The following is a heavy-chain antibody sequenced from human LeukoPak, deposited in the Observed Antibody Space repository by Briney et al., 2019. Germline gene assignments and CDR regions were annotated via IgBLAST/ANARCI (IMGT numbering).Heavy chain of an antibody. CDR3: ATDLDYRGNSGSN. V-gene: IGHV1-24*01. CDR1: GYTLTELS. Sequence: GTSVKVSCKVSGYTLTELSMHWVRQAPGKGLEWMGGFDPEDGETIYAQKFQGRVTMTEDTSTDTAYMELSSLRSEDTAVYYCATDLDYRGNSGSNWGQGTLVTVSS. J-gene: IGHJ4*02. D-gene: IGHD4-23*01. CDR2: FDPEDGET.